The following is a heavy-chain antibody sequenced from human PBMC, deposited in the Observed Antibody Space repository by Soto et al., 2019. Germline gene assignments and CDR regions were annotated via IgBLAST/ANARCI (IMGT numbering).Heavy chain of an antibody. Sequence: QVQLQESGPGLVKPSQTLFLTCTVSGGSISSGDYYWSWIRQPPGKGLEWIGYIYYSGSTYYNPSLKSRVTISVDTSKNQFSLKLSSVTAADTAVYYCARSAGLDSSGYPPDYWGQGTLVTVSS. CDR1: GGSISSGDYY. CDR2: IYYSGST. J-gene: IGHJ4*02. CDR3: ARSAGLDSSGYPPDY. V-gene: IGHV4-30-4*01. D-gene: IGHD3-22*01.